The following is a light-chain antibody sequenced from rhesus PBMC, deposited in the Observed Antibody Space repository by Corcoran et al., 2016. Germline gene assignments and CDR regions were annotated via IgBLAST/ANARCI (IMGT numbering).Light chain of an antibody. CDR1: ENVNNY. V-gene: IGKV1-74*01. CDR3: QHSYGTPFT. Sequence: DIQMTQSPSSLSASVGDRVTITCRASENVNNYLHWYQQKPGKSPKLLIYAASTLQSWVPSRFSGSGSGRDYTFTISSLQPEDVATYYCQHSYGTPFTFGPGTNLDIK. J-gene: IGKJ3*01. CDR2: AAS.